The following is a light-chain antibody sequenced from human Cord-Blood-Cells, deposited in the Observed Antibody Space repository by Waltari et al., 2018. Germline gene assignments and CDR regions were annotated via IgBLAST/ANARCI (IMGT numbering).Light chain of an antibody. Sequence: EIVLTQSPATLPLSPGERATLSCRASQSVSSYLAWYQQKPGQAPRLLIYDASNRATGIPARFSGSVSGTDCTLTISSLEPEDFAVYYCQQRSNWPRALTFGGGTKVEIK. CDR2: DAS. CDR1: QSVSSY. CDR3: QQRSNWPRALT. V-gene: IGKV3-11*01. J-gene: IGKJ4*01.